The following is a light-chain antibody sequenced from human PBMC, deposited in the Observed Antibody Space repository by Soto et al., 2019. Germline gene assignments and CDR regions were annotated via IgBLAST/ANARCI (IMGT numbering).Light chain of an antibody. CDR2: GAS. J-gene: IGKJ2*01. CDR3: QRYAASPYT. V-gene: IGKV3-20*01. CDR1: QFVGGSY. Sequence: EIVLTQSPGTLSLSPGERATLSCRASQFVGGSYLAWYQQKPGQAPRLLIYGASNVAPGIPDRFSGSGSGTDFTLTISRLEPEDVAVYYCQRYAASPYTFGQGTKLEIK.